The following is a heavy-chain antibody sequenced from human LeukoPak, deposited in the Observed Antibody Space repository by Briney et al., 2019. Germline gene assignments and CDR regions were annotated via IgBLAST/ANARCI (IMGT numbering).Heavy chain of an antibody. Sequence: GGSLRLSCAASGFIFSNYAMGWARLAPGKGLEWVSAISGSGGSTYYADSVKGRFTISRDNSKNTLYLQVNSLRAEDTAVYYCAKVGYSYGLAGLFDYWGQGTLVTVSS. J-gene: IGHJ4*02. CDR3: AKVGYSYGLAGLFDY. CDR2: ISGSGGST. V-gene: IGHV3-23*01. CDR1: GFIFSNYA. D-gene: IGHD5-18*01.